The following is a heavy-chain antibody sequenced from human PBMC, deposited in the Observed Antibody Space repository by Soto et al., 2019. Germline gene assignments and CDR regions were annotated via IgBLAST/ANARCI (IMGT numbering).Heavy chain of an antibody. CDR3: ARQIYDSDSDPNFQYYFDS. Sequence: GESLKISCEGSGYTFSNYWVGWVRQMPGKGLEWMGIVYPADSDTRYSPSFQGHVTISAAKSITTVFLQWSSLRASDTAMYYCARQIYDSDSDPNFQYYFDSWGQGTLVTVSS. CDR1: GYTFSNYW. J-gene: IGHJ4*02. CDR2: VYPADSDT. D-gene: IGHD3-22*01. V-gene: IGHV5-51*01.